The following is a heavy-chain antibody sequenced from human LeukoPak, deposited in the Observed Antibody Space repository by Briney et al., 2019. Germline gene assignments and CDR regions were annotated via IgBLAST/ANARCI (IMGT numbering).Heavy chain of an antibody. CDR1: GFTFSSYA. D-gene: IGHD6-6*01. V-gene: IGHV3-30-3*01. CDR2: ISYDGSNK. Sequence: GSLRLSCAASGFTFSSYAMHWVRQAPGKGLEWVAVISYDGSNKYYADSVKGRFTISRDNSKNTLYLQMNSLRAEDTAVYYCAKDGDRAARPADYWGQGTLVTVSS. CDR3: AKDGDRAARPADY. J-gene: IGHJ4*02.